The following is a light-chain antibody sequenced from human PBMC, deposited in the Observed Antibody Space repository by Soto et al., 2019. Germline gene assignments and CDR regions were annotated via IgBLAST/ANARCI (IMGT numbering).Light chain of an antibody. CDR3: ASYAGRSTHDV. CDR2: DVS. J-gene: IGLJ1*01. Sequence: QSVLTQPASVSGSPGQSIAISCTGTSSDVGAYNLVSWYQHHPGTAPELLLYDVSDRPSGVSDRFSGSKSGSTASLTISALQAEDEADYYCASYAGRSTHDVFGTGTKLTVL. CDR1: SSDVGAYNL. V-gene: IGLV2-14*03.